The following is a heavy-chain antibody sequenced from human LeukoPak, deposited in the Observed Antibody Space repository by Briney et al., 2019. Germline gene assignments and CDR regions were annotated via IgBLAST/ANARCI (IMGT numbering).Heavy chain of an antibody. V-gene: IGHV3-30*18. CDR2: ISDDGTNK. CDR1: GFTFSSYG. CDR3: ANDNKRYSYDY. Sequence: TGGSLRLSCAASGFTFSSYGMHWVRQGPGKGLEWVAVISDDGTNKYYTDSVKGRFTISRDSSKNTLFLQMNSLRVEDTAVYYCANDNKRYSYDYWGQGTLVTVSS. J-gene: IGHJ4*02. D-gene: IGHD5-18*01.